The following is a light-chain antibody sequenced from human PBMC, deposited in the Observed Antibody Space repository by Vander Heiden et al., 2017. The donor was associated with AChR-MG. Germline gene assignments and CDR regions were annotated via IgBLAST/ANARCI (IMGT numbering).Light chain of an antibody. CDR2: VDT. CDR3: QSYDSSLNVVV. J-gene: IGLJ2*01. V-gene: IGLV1-40*01. CDR1: SSNIGAGHD. Sequence: QSALTPPPSVSGAPGQRVTISCTGSSSNIGAGHDVNWYHQLPGTAPKLLIYVDTKRPSGVPDRFSGSRSGTSASLAITGLQAEDEADYYCQSYDSSLNVVVFGGGTKLTVL.